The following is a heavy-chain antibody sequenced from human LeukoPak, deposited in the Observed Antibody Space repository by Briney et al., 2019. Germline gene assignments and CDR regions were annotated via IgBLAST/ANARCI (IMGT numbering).Heavy chain of an antibody. CDR3: AAGPMGYFDY. CDR2: ISGSGGST. V-gene: IGHV3-23*01. D-gene: IGHD3-10*01. J-gene: IGHJ4*02. Sequence: GGSLRLSCAASGFTFISYAMSWVRQAPGKGLGWVSAISGSGGSTYYADSVKGRFTISRDNSKNTLYLQMNSLRAEDTAVYYCAAGPMGYFDYWGQGTLVTVSS. CDR1: GFTFISYA.